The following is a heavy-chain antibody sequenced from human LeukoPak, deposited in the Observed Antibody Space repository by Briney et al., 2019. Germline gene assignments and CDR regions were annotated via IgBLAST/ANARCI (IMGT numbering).Heavy chain of an antibody. Sequence: GVSLRLSCAASGFTFSSYAMSWVRQAPGKGLEWVSAISGSGGSTYYADSVKGRFTISRDNSKNTLYLQMNSLRDEDTAVYYCAKVLGSCYSGMCSGMDVWGQGTTVTVSS. CDR3: AKVLGSCYSGMCSGMDV. D-gene: IGHD2-15*01. V-gene: IGHV3-23*01. J-gene: IGHJ6*02. CDR2: ISGSGGST. CDR1: GFTFSSYA.